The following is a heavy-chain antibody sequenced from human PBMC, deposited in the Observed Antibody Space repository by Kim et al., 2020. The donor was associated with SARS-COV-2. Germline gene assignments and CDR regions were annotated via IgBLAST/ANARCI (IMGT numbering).Heavy chain of an antibody. CDR3: AKESTFYGPGTPHYGMDV. D-gene: IGHD3-10*01. V-gene: IGHV3-33*06. CDR2: IWYDGSNK. Sequence: GGSLRLSCAASGFTFSSYGMHWVRQAPGKGLEWVAVIWYDGSNKYYADSVKGRFTISRDNSKNTLYLQMNSLRAEDTAVYYCAKESTFYGPGTPHYGMDVWGQGTTVTVSS. J-gene: IGHJ6*02. CDR1: GFTFSSYG.